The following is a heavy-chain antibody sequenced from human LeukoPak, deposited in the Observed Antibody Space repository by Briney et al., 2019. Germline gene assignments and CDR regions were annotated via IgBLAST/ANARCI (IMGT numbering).Heavy chain of an antibody. CDR1: GYTLTELS. Sequence: ASVKVSCKVSGYTLTELSMHWVRQAPGKGLEWMGGFDPEDGETIYAQKFQGRVTMTEDTSTDTAYMELSSLRSEDTAVYYCATLLGPVSKFGAFDIWGQGTMVTVSS. CDR3: ATLLGPVSKFGAFDI. V-gene: IGHV1-24*01. D-gene: IGHD3-16*01. CDR2: FDPEDGET. J-gene: IGHJ3*02.